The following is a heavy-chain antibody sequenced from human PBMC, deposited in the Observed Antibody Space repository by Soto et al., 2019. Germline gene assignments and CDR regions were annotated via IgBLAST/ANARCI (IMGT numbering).Heavy chain of an antibody. J-gene: IGHJ4*02. D-gene: IGHD1-1*01. V-gene: IGHV1-18*04. CDR3: ARPGTTATYDY. Sequence: AASAKVSCKASGYTFTGYYMHWVRQAPEQGLEWLGWINPNNGHTKYAQKLQGRVTMTTDTSTSTVYVELRSLRSDDTAVYYCARPGTTATYDYWGQGTLVTVSS. CDR1: GYTFTGYY. CDR2: INPNNGHT.